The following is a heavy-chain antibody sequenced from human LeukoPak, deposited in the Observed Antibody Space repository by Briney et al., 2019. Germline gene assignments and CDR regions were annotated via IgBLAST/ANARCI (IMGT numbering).Heavy chain of an antibody. Sequence: ASVKVSCKASGYTFTSYGISWVRQAPGQGLEWMGWISAYNGNTNYAQKLQGRVTMTTDTSTSTAYMQLRSLRSDDTDVYYCARPQADSSGYDFDYWGQGTLVSVSS. V-gene: IGHV1-18*01. J-gene: IGHJ4*02. CDR3: ARPQADSSGYDFDY. CDR2: ISAYNGNT. D-gene: IGHD3-22*01. CDR1: GYTFTSYG.